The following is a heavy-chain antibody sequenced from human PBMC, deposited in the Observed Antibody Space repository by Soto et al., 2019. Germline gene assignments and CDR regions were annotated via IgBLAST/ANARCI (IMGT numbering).Heavy chain of an antibody. J-gene: IGHJ6*02. V-gene: IGHV5-51*01. CDR2: IYPGDSDT. CDR1: GYSFTSYW. CDR3: ARQVVAAAGIDYYYGMDV. D-gene: IGHD6-13*01. Sequence: GESLKISCKGSGYSFTSYWIGWVRQMPGKGLEWMGIIYPGDSDTRYSPSFQGQVTISADKSISTAYLQWSSLKASDTAMYYCARQVVAAAGIDYYYGMDVWGQGTTVTVS.